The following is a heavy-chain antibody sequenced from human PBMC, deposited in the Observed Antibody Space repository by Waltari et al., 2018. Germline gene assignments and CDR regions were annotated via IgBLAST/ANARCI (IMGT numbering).Heavy chain of an antibody. CDR3: ATEFRITIFGVVINDAFDI. V-gene: IGHV1-24*01. Sequence: QVQLVQSGAEVKKPGASVKVSCKVSGYTLTELSMHWVRQAPGKGLEWMGGFDPEDGETIYEQKFQGRVTMTEDTSTDTAYMELSSLRSEDTAVYYCATEFRITIFGVVINDAFDIWGQGTMVTVSS. J-gene: IGHJ3*02. CDR2: FDPEDGET. D-gene: IGHD3-3*01. CDR1: GYTLTELS.